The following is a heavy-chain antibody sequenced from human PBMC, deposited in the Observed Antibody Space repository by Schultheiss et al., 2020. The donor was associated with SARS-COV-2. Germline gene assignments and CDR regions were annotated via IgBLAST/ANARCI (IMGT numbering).Heavy chain of an antibody. V-gene: IGHV4-34*01. CDR2: INHSGST. J-gene: IGHJ4*02. Sequence: SETLSLTCAVYGGSFSGYYWSWIRQPPGKGLEWIGEINHSGSTNYNPSLKSRVTISVDTSKNQFSLKLSSVTAADTAVYYCARGRGGDPYGWYGMGAYYFDYWGQGTLVTVSS. CDR1: GGSFSGYY. D-gene: IGHD6-19*01. CDR3: ARGRGGDPYGWYGMGAYYFDY.